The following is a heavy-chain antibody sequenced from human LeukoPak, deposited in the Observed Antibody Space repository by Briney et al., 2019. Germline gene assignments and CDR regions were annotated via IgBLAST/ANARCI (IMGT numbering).Heavy chain of an antibody. J-gene: IGHJ6*02. V-gene: IGHV4-59*01. CDR2: IYYSENT. CDR3: ARSYSSSGYYYYGMDL. CDR1: GGSISTYY. Sequence: SETLSLTCTVSGGSISTYYWSWIRQPPGKGLEWIGYIYYSENTIYNSSLKSRVTISVDKSKNQFSLKLSSVTAADTAVYYCARSYSSSGYYYYGMDLWGQGTTVTVSS. D-gene: IGHD6-6*01.